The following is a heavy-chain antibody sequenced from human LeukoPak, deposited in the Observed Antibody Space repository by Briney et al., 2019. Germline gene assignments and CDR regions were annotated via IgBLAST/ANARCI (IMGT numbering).Heavy chain of an antibody. V-gene: IGHV3-64*01. CDR1: GFTFTSYA. J-gene: IGHJ4*02. D-gene: IGHD5-18*01. CDR2: ISSSGGST. Sequence: GGSLRLSCAASGFTFTSYAMHWVRQAPGKGLEYVSGISSSGGSTYYANSMKGRFTISRDNSKNTLYLQMNCLRAEDTAVYYCARDVVDTAMTYFDYWGQGTLVTVSS. CDR3: ARDVVDTAMTYFDY.